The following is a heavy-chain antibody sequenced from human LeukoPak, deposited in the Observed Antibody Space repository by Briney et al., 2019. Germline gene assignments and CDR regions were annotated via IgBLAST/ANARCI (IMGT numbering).Heavy chain of an antibody. CDR1: GGSFSGYY. CDR2: INHSGST. V-gene: IGHV4-34*01. CDR3: ARGKLNFPMKKGLYYFDY. D-gene: IGHD3-10*01. Sequence: SETLSLTCAVYGGSFSGYYWSWIRQPPGKGLEWIGEINHSGSTNYNPSLKSRVTISVDTSKDQFSLKLSSVTAADTAVYYCARGKLNFPMKKGLYYFDYWGQGTLVTVS. J-gene: IGHJ4*02.